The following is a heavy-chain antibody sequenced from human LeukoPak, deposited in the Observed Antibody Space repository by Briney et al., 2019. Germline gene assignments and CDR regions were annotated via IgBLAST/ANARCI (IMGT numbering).Heavy chain of an antibody. CDR1: GYTFTGYY. D-gene: IGHD3-3*01. J-gene: IGHJ4*02. Sequence: ASVKVSCKASGYTFTGYYMHWVRQARGQGLEWMGWINPNSGGTNYAQKFQGRVTMTRDTSISTAYMELSRLRSDDTAVYYCARAGHLRFLEWPWDYWGQGTLVTVSS. CDR2: INPNSGGT. CDR3: ARAGHLRFLEWPWDY. V-gene: IGHV1-2*02.